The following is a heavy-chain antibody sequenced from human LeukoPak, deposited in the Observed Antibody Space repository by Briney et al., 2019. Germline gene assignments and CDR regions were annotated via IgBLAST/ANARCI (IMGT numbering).Heavy chain of an antibody. D-gene: IGHD3-10*01. J-gene: IGHJ3*01. CDR3: ASDSISINAFDA. V-gene: IGHV4-59*01. CDR2: ISYIGST. CDR1: GDSINKYF. Sequence: SETLSLTCTVSGDSINKYFWSWIRQPPGKGLEWIGYISYIGSTNYNPSLKSRVTISIDTSKNEVSLMLTSVTAADTAVYYCASDSISINAFDAWGQGTMVTVSS.